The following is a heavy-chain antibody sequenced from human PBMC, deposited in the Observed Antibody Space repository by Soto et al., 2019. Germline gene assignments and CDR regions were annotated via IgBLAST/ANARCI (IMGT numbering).Heavy chain of an antibody. CDR3: AREGEGYCSSTICPGPDSYYYYMDV. CDR2: MNPNSGNT. D-gene: IGHD2-2*01. J-gene: IGHJ6*03. CDR1: GYTFTSYD. V-gene: IGHV1-8*01. Sequence: ASVKVSCKASGYTFTSYDINWVRQATGQGLEWMGWMNPNSGNTGYAQKFQGRVTMTRNTSISTAYMELSSLRSEDTAVYYCAREGEGYCSSTICPGPDSYYYYMDVWGKGTTVTVSS.